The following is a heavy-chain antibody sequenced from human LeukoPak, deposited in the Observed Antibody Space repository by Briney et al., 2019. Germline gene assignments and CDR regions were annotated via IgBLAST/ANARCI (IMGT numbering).Heavy chain of an antibody. CDR2: IWYDGSNK. J-gene: IGHJ4*02. Sequence: PGGSLRLSCAASGFTFSSYGMHWVRQAPGKGLEWVAVIWYDGSNKYYADSVKGRFTISRDNSKNTLYLQMNSLRAEDTAVYYCARVVRRFGELFVGNYFDYWGQGTLVTVSS. CDR3: ARVVRRFGELFVGNYFDY. V-gene: IGHV3-33*08. CDR1: GFTFSSYG. D-gene: IGHD3-10*01.